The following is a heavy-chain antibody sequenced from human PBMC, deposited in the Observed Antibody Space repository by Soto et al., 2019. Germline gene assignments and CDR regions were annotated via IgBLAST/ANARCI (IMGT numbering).Heavy chain of an antibody. V-gene: IGHV3-15*01. CDR3: TTSNLGVDF. J-gene: IGHJ4*02. CDR2: IKTKPDDGTI. CDR1: RFTSGYHA. Sequence: GGSLRLSCAASRFTSGYHAMNWVRQAPGKGLEWVGRIKTKPDDGTIDYAAPVRGRFTISRDDSKNTLYQQMTSLTPDDTGVYYCTTSNLGVDFWGPGTLVTVSS. D-gene: IGHD1-1*01.